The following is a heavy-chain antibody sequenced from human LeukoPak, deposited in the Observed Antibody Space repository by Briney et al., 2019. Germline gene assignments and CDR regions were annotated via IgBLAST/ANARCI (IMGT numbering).Heavy chain of an antibody. Sequence: PSETLSLTCTVSGGSINNYYWSWIRRSPGKGLEWIGFIYYTGSINYDSSLKSRVTISLDTSKNLFSLKLRSVTAADTAVYHCARFAHGGYYFDYWGQGILVTVSS. CDR1: GGSINNYY. V-gene: IGHV4-59*01. CDR3: ARFAHGGYYFDY. J-gene: IGHJ4*02. D-gene: IGHD4-23*01. CDR2: IYYTGSI.